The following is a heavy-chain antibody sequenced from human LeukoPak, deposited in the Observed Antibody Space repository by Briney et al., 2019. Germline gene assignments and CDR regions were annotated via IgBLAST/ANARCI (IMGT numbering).Heavy chain of an antibody. V-gene: IGHV3-7*01. CDR2: IRQDGSEK. Sequence: GGSLRLSCAASGFTFSSNWMSWVRQAPGKGLEWVANIRQDGSEKYYLDSVEGRFTISRDNGKNSLYLQMNSPRAEDTAVYYCAKDFRPGIVVVPPAVGGFDPWGQGTLVTVSS. D-gene: IGHD2-2*01. CDR1: GFTFSSNW. CDR3: AKDFRPGIVVVPPAVGGFDP. J-gene: IGHJ5*02.